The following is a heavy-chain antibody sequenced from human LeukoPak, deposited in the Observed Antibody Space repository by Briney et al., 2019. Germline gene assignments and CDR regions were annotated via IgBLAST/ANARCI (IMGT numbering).Heavy chain of an antibody. V-gene: IGHV4-39*01. Sequence: PSETLSLTCTVSGGSISSSSYYWGWIRQPPGKGLEWIGSIYYSGSTYYNPSLKSRVTISVDTSKNQFSLKLSSVTAADTAVYYCARASLGYCRGGSCYFDYWGQGTLVTVSS. CDR3: ARASLGYCRGGSCYFDY. CDR2: IYYSGST. D-gene: IGHD2-15*01. CDR1: GGSISSSSYY. J-gene: IGHJ4*02.